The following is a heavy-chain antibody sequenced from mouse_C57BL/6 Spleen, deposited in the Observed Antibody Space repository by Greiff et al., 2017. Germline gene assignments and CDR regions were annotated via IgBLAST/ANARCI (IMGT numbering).Heavy chain of an antibody. CDR2: IDPSDSYP. V-gene: IGHV1-50*01. J-gene: IGHJ2*01. CDR3: ARKGDCYCDY. CDR1: GYTFTSYW. Sequence: QVQLQQPGAELVKPGASVKLSCKASGYTFTSYWMQWVKQRPGQGLEWIGEIDPSDSYPNYNQKFKGTATFTVDTSSSTAYMQLSSLTSEDSAVYYCARKGDCYCDYWGQGTTLTVAS.